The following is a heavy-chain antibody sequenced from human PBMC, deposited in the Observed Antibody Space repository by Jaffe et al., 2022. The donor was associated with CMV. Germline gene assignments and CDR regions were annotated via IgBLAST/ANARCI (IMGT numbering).Heavy chain of an antibody. CDR3: AREPDVNRKLDV. J-gene: IGHJ6*04. Sequence: EVQLVESGGGLVQPGGSLRLSCAASGFTFSSYEMNWVRQAPGKGLEWVSYISSSGSTIYYADSVKGRFTISRDNAKNSLYLQMNSLRAEDTAVYYCAREPDVNRKLDVWGKGTTVTVSS. CDR1: GFTFSSYE. CDR2: ISSSGSTI. V-gene: IGHV3-48*03.